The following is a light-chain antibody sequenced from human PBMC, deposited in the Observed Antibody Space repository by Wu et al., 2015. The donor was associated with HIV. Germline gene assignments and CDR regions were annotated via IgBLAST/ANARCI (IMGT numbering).Light chain of an antibody. CDR2: GVS. J-gene: IGKJ5*01. CDR1: QGVGSF. CDR3: QQRSTWPVT. Sequence: EIVLTQSPATLSLSPGDRATLSCRASQGVGSFLAWYQQRPGQAPRLLMYGVSKRATGIPARFYGSGSGTDFILPISSLEPEDSAVYYCQQRSTWPVTFGQGTRLEIK. V-gene: IGKV3-11*01.